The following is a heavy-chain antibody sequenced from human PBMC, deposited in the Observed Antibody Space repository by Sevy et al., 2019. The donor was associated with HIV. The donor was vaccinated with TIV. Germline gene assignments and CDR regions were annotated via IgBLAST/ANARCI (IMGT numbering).Heavy chain of an antibody. D-gene: IGHD2-2*01. J-gene: IGHJ6*02. V-gene: IGHV3-33*01. CDR2: IWYDGSNK. Sequence: GGSLRLSCAASGFTFSSYGMHWVRQAPGKGLEWVAVIWYDGSNKYYADSVKGRFTISRDNSKNTLYLQMNSLRAEDTAVYYCARPHRTYCSRTSCRYYYYGMDVWGQGTTVTVSS. CDR1: GFTFSSYG. CDR3: ARPHRTYCSRTSCRYYYYGMDV.